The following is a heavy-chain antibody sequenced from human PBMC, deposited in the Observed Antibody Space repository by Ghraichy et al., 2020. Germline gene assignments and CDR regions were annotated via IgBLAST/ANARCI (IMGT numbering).Heavy chain of an antibody. V-gene: IGHV3-30*04. D-gene: IGHD3-22*01. CDR3: ARGELYYDSSGYYLPIGY. Sequence: GSLRLSCAASGFTFSSYAMHWVRQAPGKGLEWVAVISYDGSNKYYADSVKGRFTISRDNSKNTLYLQMNSLRAEDTAVYYCARGELYYDSSGYYLPIGYWGQGTLVTVSS. CDR1: GFTFSSYA. CDR2: ISYDGSNK. J-gene: IGHJ4*02.